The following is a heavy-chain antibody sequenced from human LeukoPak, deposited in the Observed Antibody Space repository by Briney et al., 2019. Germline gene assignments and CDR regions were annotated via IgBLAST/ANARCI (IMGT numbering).Heavy chain of an antibody. CDR3: ARALDFRDAFDI. Sequence: PSETLSLTCTVSSGSISSTNYYWGWIRQPPGKGLEWIASIYYSGSTYFNPSLKSRVTISVDTSKNQFSLKLSSVTAADTAVYYCARALDFRDAFDIWGQGTMVTVSS. V-gene: IGHV4-39*07. CDR2: IYYSGST. D-gene: IGHD3-3*01. J-gene: IGHJ3*02. CDR1: SGSISSTNYY.